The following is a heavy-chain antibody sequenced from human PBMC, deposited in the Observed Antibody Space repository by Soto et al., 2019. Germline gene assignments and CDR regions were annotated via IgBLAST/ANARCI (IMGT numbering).Heavy chain of an antibody. CDR3: VRDGTKTLRDWFHP. J-gene: IGHJ5*02. CDR2: IYATGTT. CDR1: GASISGFY. V-gene: IGHV4-4*07. Sequence: SETLSLTCTVSGASISGFYWSWIRKSAGKGLEWIGRIYATGTTDYNPSLKSRVMMSVDTSKKQFSLKLRSVTAADTAVYYCVRDGTKTLRDWFHPCGPGISVTV. D-gene: IGHD1-1*01.